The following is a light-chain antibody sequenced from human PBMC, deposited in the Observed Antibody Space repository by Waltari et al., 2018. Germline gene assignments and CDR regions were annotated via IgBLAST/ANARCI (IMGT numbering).Light chain of an antibody. V-gene: IGLV3-25*03. Sequence: SLELTQSPSVAVSPGQTAGITCSGDALSNQHVYWYQQRPGQAPVLVLFKDSERPSGIPERFSGSRSGTTGTLTITGVQAEDEADYYCQSSDSSGNDYVFGPGTKVTVL. CDR2: KDS. CDR1: ALSNQH. J-gene: IGLJ1*01. CDR3: QSSDSSGNDYV.